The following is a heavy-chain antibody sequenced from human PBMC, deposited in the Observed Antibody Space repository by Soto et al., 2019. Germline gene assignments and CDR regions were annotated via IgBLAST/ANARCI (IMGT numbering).Heavy chain of an antibody. CDR2: INHSGST. V-gene: IGHV4-34*01. J-gene: IGHJ6*02. CDR1: GGSFSGYY. Sequence: SETLSLTCGGYGGSFSGYYWSWLRQPQGKGLEWIGEINHSGSTKYNPSLTIRVTIXVDTSKNQFPLNLSSVTAADTAVYYCARWGESYCSSTSCDVCYYGMGVWSQGTTVTVAS. D-gene: IGHD2-2*01. CDR3: ARWGESYCSSTSCDVCYYGMGV.